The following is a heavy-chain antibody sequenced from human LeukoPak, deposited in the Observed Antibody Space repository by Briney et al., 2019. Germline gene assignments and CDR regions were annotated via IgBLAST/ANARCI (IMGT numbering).Heavy chain of an antibody. D-gene: IGHD2-2*01. CDR2: ISGGGGTT. CDR3: AKDRRLRGNVVVVPAAKYYFDY. V-gene: IGHV3-23*01. J-gene: IGHJ4*02. CDR1: GFTFSSYA. Sequence: HPGGSLRLSCAASGFTFSSYAMSWVRQAPGKGLEWVSAISGGGGTTYYADSVKGRFTISRDNSKNTLYLQMNSLRAEDTAVYHCAKDRRLRGNVVVVPAAKYYFDYWGQGTLVTVSS.